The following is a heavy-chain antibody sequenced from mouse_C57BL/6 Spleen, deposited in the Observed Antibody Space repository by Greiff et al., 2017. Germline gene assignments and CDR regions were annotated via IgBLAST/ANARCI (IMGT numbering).Heavy chain of an antibody. Sequence: EVKLVESGGGLVQPGGSLKLSCAASGFTFSDYYMYWVRQTPEKRLEWVAYISNGGGSTCYPDTVKGRFTISRDNAKNTLYLQMNRLKSEDTAMYYCARQDDGYYGGFAYWGQGTLVTVSA. CDR3: ARQDDGYYGGFAY. J-gene: IGHJ3*01. CDR2: ISNGGGST. V-gene: IGHV5-12*01. CDR1: GFTFSDYY. D-gene: IGHD2-3*01.